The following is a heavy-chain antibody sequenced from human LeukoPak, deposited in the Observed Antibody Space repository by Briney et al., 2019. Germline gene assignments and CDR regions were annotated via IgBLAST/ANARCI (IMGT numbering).Heavy chain of an antibody. J-gene: IGHJ6*02. D-gene: IGHD2-2*01. Sequence: SETLSLTCTVSGGSISSSSYYWGWIRQPPGKGLEWIGSIYHSGSTNYNPSLKSRVTISVDTSKNQFSLKLSSVTAADTAVYYCARVQPPTYYYGMDVWGQGTTVTVSS. CDR3: ARVQPPTYYYGMDV. CDR1: GGSISSSSYY. V-gene: IGHV4-39*07. CDR2: IYHSGST.